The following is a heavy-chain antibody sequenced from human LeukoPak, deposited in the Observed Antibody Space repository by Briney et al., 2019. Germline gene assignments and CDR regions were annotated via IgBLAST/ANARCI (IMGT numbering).Heavy chain of an antibody. D-gene: IGHD2-2*01. Sequence: PSETLSLTCTVSGGSISSGDYYWSWIRQPPGKGLEWIGYIYYSGSTYYNPSLKSRVTISVDTSKNQFSLKLSSVTAADTAVYYCAGFRSEVAASPADYWGQGTLVTVSS. CDR3: AGFRSEVAASPADY. J-gene: IGHJ4*02. CDR1: GGSISSGDYY. CDR2: IYYSGST. V-gene: IGHV4-30-4*01.